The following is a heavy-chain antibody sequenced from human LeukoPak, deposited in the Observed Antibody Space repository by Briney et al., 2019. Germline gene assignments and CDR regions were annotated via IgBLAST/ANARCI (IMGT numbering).Heavy chain of an antibody. D-gene: IGHD6-13*01. CDR2: ISTSGGKT. CDR3: AKEQAAAGKGYYFDY. CDR1: GFVFSSYN. V-gene: IGHV3-23*01. J-gene: IGHJ4*02. Sequence: GGSLRLSCAASGFVFSSYNMNWVRQAPGKGLEWLSHISTSGGKTFYADTVKGRFTISRDNSKNTLYLQMNSLRAEDTAVYYCAKEQAAAGKGYYFDYWGQGTLVTVSS.